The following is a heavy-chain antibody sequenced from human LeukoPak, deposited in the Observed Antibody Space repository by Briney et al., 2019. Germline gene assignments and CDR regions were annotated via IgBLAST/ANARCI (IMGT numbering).Heavy chain of an antibody. CDR2: IYTSGST. CDR3: ARRPPGYYYDSSGYSEA. V-gene: IGHV4-4*09. Sequence: PSETLSLTCTVSGGSISSYYWSWIRQPPGEGLEWIGYIYTSGSTNYNPSLKSRVTISVDTSKNQFSLKLSSVTAADTAVYYCARRPPGYYYDSSGYSEAWGQGTLVTVSS. J-gene: IGHJ5*02. D-gene: IGHD3-22*01. CDR1: GGSISSYY.